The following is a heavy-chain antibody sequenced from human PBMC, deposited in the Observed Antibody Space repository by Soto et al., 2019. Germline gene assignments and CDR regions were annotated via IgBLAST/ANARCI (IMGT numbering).Heavy chain of an antibody. CDR3: VRYYYGSGSYSGPDYYGMDV. CDR1: GGTITSYT. J-gene: IGHJ6*02. V-gene: IGHV1-69*08. D-gene: IGHD3-10*01. CDR2: IIPIVNTA. Sequence: QVQLVQSGAEVKKPGSSVKVSCKASGGTITSYTISWVRQAPGQGLEWMGRIIPIVNTADYAQKFQGRVTIXAXKXXNTAYMELSSLRSEDTAVYYCVRYYYGSGSYSGPDYYGMDVWGQGTTVTVSS.